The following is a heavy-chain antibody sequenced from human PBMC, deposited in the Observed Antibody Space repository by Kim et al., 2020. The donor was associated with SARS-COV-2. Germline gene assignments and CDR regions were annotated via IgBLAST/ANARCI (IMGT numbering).Heavy chain of an antibody. V-gene: IGHV3-30*18. CDR3: AKGAGYYDSSGYVHY. Sequence: GGSLRLSCAASGFTFSSYGMHWVRQAPGKGLEWVAVISYDGSNKYYADSVKGRFTISRDNSKNTLYLQMNSLRAEDTAVYYCAKGAGYYDSSGYVHYWG. CDR2: ISYDGSNK. J-gene: IGHJ4*01. CDR1: GFTFSSYG. D-gene: IGHD3-22*01.